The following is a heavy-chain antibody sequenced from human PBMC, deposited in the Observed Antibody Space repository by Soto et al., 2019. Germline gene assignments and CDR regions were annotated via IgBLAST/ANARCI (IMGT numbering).Heavy chain of an antibody. CDR2: TYYRSKWYN. CDR3: ARADNYDFWSGYYAGDYYYGMDV. CDR1: GDSVSSNSAA. Sequence: SQTLSLTCAISGDSVSSNSAAWNWIRQSPSRGLEWLGRTYYRSKWYNDYAVSVKSRITINPDTSKNQFPLQLNSVTPEDTAVYYCARADNYDFWSGYYAGDYYYGMDVWGQGTTVTVSS. V-gene: IGHV6-1*01. J-gene: IGHJ6*02. D-gene: IGHD3-3*01.